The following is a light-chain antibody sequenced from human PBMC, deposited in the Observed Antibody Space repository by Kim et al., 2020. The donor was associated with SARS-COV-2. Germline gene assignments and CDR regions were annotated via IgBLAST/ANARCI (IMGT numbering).Light chain of an antibody. J-gene: IGKJ2*01. CDR1: QSVLSSSNNKNY. Sequence: RSTINCQSSQSVLSSSNNKNYLAWYQQKPGQPPKLLIYWASTRESGVPDRFSGSGSGTDFTLTISSLQAEDVAVYYCQQYYSTPYTFGQGTKLEI. V-gene: IGKV4-1*01. CDR2: WAS. CDR3: QQYYSTPYT.